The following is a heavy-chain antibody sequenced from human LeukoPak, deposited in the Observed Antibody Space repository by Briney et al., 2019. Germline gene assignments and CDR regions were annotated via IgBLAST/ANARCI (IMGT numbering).Heavy chain of an antibody. CDR1: VGAFRRYA. D-gene: IGHD6-13*01. V-gene: IGHV1-69*01. Sequence: SVKVSCKASVGAFRRYAISGVRHGTRQGLDWMGVIIPIFGTANYAQKFQGRVTITADESTSTAYMELSSLRSEDTAVYYCARDSSSWDFDYWGQGTLVTVSS. CDR2: IIPIFGTA. CDR3: ARDSSSWDFDY. J-gene: IGHJ4*02.